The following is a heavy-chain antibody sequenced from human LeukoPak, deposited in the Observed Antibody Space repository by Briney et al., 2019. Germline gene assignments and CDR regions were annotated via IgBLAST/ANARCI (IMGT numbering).Heavy chain of an antibody. CDR2: INHSGST. J-gene: IGHJ4*02. CDR1: GASFSGYY. D-gene: IGHD6-19*01. Sequence: SETLSLTCAVYGASFSGYYRSWIRQPPGKGLEWIGEINHSGSTNYSPSLRGRVPISVDTSKNQFSLKLSSVTAADTAVYYCARGTLYSGWSYSFDYLGQGSQVTVSS. CDR3: ARGTLYSGWSYSFDY. V-gene: IGHV4-34*01.